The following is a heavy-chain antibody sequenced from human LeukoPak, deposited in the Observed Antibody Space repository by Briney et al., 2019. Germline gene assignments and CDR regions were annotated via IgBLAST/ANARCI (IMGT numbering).Heavy chain of an antibody. CDR3: ARGRVGPSLT. Sequence: GSLRLSCAASGFTFSNYAMHWVRQAPGKGLEWVAVISYDGSNKYYADSVKGRFTISRDNSKNTLYLQMNSLRAEDTAVYYCARGRVGPSLTWGQGTLVTVSS. CDR1: GFTFSNYA. J-gene: IGHJ5*02. CDR2: ISYDGSNK. V-gene: IGHV3-30*01.